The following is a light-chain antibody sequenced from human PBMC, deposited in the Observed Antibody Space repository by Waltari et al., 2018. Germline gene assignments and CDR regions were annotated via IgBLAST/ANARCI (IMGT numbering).Light chain of an antibody. V-gene: IGKV4-1*01. CDR1: QSVLSSFDTKYY. CDR2: WAS. J-gene: IGKJ2*01. CDR3: QQYYSTIYT. Sequence: DIVMTQSPDSLAVSLGERATINCKSSQSVLSSFDTKYYLAWYQQRQGHPPKLLIYWASTRESGVPDRFSGSGSGTDFTLTISSLQAEDVAVYYCQQYYSTIYTFGQGTKLEI.